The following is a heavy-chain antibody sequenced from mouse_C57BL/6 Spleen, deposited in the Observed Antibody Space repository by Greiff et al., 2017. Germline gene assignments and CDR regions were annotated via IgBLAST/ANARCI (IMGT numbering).Heavy chain of an antibody. CDR1: GYTFTDYN. CDR2: INPNNGGT. CDR3: ARDGSSYWYFDV. J-gene: IGHJ1*03. Sequence: VQLKQSGPELVKPGASVKIPCKASGYTFTDYNMDWVKQSHGKSLEWIGDINPNNGGTIYNQKFKGKATLTVDTSSSTAYMELRSLTSEDTAVYYCARDGSSYWYFDVWGTGTTVTVSS. D-gene: IGHD1-1*01. V-gene: IGHV1-18*01.